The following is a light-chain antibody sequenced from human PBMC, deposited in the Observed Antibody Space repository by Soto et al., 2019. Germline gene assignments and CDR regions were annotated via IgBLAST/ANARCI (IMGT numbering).Light chain of an antibody. CDR1: QSISSW. J-gene: IGKJ4*01. Sequence: DIQMTQSPSTLSASVGDRVTITCRASQSISSWLAWYQHKPGKAPNLLIYKASSLESVVPSRFSGSGSGTEFTLTVSSLQPDDLATYYCQQYDSYPLTFGGGTKVDIK. CDR3: QQYDSYPLT. V-gene: IGKV1-5*03. CDR2: KAS.